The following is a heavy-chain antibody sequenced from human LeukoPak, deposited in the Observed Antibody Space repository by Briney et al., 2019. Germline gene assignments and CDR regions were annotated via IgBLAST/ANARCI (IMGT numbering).Heavy chain of an antibody. CDR3: AKDIGPVVVPAAPTWGYYYGMDV. V-gene: IGHV3-9*01. D-gene: IGHD2-2*01. J-gene: IGHJ6*02. CDR1: GFTFDDYA. Sequence: GGSLRLSCAASGFTFDDYAMHWVRQAPGKGLEWVSGISWNSGSIGYADSVKGRFIISRDNAKNSLYLQMNSLRAEDTALYYCAKDIGPVVVPAAPTWGYYYGMDVWGQGTTVTVSS. CDR2: ISWNSGSI.